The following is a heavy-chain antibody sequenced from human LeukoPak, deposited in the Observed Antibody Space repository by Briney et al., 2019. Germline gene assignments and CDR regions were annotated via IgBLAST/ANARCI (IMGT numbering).Heavy chain of an antibody. CDR3: ARGGILRSFDI. V-gene: IGHV1-18*01. CDR1: GYTVTDYG. CDR2: TSGYNANT. Sequence: ASVKVSGTASGYTVTDYGISWVRQAPGQGLEWMGWTSGYNANTNSAQNLQGRVTLTTDTSSSTAYMELRSLTSDDTAIYYCARGGILRSFDIWGQGTMVTVSS. J-gene: IGHJ3*02. D-gene: IGHD3-10*01.